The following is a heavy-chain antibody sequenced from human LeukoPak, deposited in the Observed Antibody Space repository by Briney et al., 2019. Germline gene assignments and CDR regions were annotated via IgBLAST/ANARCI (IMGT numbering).Heavy chain of an antibody. CDR2: VSGYNGNT. Sequence: ASVKVSCKASGYTFTNHAIHWVRRAPGQGLEWMGRVSGYNGNTKYPQKFQGRVTMTTDTSTSTAYMELMSPRYDDSAVYYCARGVSVTTPYLDSWGQGTLVTVSS. CDR3: ARGVSVTTPYLDS. D-gene: IGHD4-17*01. CDR1: GYTFTNHA. V-gene: IGHV1-18*01. J-gene: IGHJ4*02.